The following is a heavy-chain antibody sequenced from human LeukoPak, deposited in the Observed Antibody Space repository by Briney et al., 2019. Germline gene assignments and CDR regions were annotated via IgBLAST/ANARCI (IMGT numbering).Heavy chain of an antibody. D-gene: IGHD3-22*01. Sequence: GGSLRLSCAASVFTLDDYGMHWVRHAPGEGLEWVSLISGDGGSTYYADSVKGRFTISRDNSKNSLYLQMNSLRTEDPALYYCAKDFLSSYYYDSSGYYGWGQGTLVTVSS. J-gene: IGHJ4*02. CDR1: VFTLDDYG. V-gene: IGHV3-43*02. CDR3: AKDFLSSYYYDSSGYYG. CDR2: ISGDGGST.